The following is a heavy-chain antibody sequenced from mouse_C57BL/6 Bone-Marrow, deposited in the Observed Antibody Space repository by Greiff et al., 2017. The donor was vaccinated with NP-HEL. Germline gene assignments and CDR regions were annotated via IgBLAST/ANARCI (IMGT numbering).Heavy chain of an antibody. CDR1: GYTFTDYY. CDR3: ARHEEDTRGFAY. CDR2: INPNNGGT. Sequence: EVQLQQSGPELVKPGASVKISCKASGYTFTDYYMNWVKQSHGKSLEWIGDINPNNGGTSYNQKFKGKATLTVDKSSSTVYMELSRLTSEDSAVYFCARHEEDTRGFAYWGQGTLVTVSA. V-gene: IGHV1-26*01. J-gene: IGHJ3*01. D-gene: IGHD3-2*01.